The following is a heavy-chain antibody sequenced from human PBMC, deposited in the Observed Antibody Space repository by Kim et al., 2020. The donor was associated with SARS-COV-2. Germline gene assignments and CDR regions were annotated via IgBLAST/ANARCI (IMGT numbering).Heavy chain of an antibody. CDR3: VRGVAY. CDR2: ITTDGIT. J-gene: IGHJ4*02. V-gene: IGHV3-23*01. CDR1: GLTFSNYV. D-gene: IGHD5-12*01. Sequence: GGSLRLSCAASGLTFSNYVVAWVRQAPGKGLEWVSGITTDGITSYIDSVKGRFTISRDNSKNTMYLQMNNLRGEDTALYFCVRGVAYWGRGTLVTVSP.